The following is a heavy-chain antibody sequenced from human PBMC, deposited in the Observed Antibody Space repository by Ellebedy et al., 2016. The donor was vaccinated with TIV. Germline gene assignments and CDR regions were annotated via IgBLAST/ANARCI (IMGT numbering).Heavy chain of an antibody. Sequence: SETLSLTXTVSGGSISTYYWSWIRQPPGKGLEWIGYIYYSGSTSYNPSLKSRVTISVDTSKNQFSLKLSSVTAADTAVYYCARTRDYYGSGVWYYFDYWGQGTRVTVSS. CDR2: IYYSGST. D-gene: IGHD3-10*01. V-gene: IGHV4-59*08. CDR1: GGSISTYY. CDR3: ARTRDYYGSGVWYYFDY. J-gene: IGHJ4*02.